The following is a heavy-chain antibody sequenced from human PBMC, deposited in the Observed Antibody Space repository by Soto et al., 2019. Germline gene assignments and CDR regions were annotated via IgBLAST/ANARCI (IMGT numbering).Heavy chain of an antibody. CDR3: TTDSYYYGSGSYYCFDY. CDR1: GFTFSNAW. D-gene: IGHD3-10*01. Sequence: EVQLVESGGGLVKPGGSLRLSCAASGFTFSNAWMNWVRQAPGKGLEWVGRIKSKTDGGSTDYAAPVKGRFTIPRDDSNNTLYLQMNSLKAEDTAVYYCTTDSYYYGSGSYYCFDYWGQGTLVTVSS. CDR2: IKSKTDGGST. J-gene: IGHJ4*02. V-gene: IGHV3-15*07.